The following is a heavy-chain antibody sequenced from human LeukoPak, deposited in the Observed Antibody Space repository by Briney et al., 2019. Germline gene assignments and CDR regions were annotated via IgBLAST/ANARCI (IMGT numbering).Heavy chain of an antibody. J-gene: IGHJ4*02. V-gene: IGHV3-23*01. Sequence: GGSLRLSCAASGFTFSRYAMSWVRKAPGKGLEWVSSISGNGGSTYYAESVKGRFTISRDNSKNTLNLQMNSLRAEDTAVYYCVKDRTGTYTLDYWGQGTLVTVSS. CDR3: VKDRTGTYTLDY. CDR2: ISGNGGST. D-gene: IGHD3-10*01. CDR1: GFTFSRYA.